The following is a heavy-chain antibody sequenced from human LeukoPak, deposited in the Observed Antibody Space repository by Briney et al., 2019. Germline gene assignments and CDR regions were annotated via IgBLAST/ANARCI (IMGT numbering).Heavy chain of an antibody. CDR1: GYTFTGYY. V-gene: IGHV1-2*02. CDR3: ARESQGYSYGPHAFDI. J-gene: IGHJ3*02. CDR2: INPNSGGT. D-gene: IGHD5-18*01. Sequence: ASVKVSCKASGYTFTGYYMHWVRQAPGQGLEWMGWINPNSGGTNYAQKFQGRVTMTRDTSISTAYMELSRLRSEDTAVYYCARESQGYSYGPHAFDIWGQGTMVTVSS.